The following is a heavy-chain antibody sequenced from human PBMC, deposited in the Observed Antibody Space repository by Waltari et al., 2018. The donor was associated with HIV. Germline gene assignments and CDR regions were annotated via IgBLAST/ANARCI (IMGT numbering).Heavy chain of an antibody. CDR3: ARDRLPASWLGLRA. CDR2: ISHSESVI. V-gene: IGHV3-11*01. CDR1: EFTFGAFS. Sequence: HVHLVESGSDLVSPGVSLSLSFAAYEFTFGAFSMTLVRQVPGKGLEWLSYISHSESVIYYADSVKGRFTVSRDNANNSLFLEMNNLRDDDTAVYYCARDRLPASWLGLRAWGQGTTVTVSS. J-gene: IGHJ6*02. D-gene: IGHD3-10*01.